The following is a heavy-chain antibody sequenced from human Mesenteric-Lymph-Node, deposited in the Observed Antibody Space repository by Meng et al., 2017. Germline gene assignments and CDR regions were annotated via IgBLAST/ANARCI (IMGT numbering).Heavy chain of an antibody. CDR1: GASVRSGPHY. J-gene: IGHJ4*02. CDR2: IYYSGNT. Sequence: QVQLQEAGPGLVRPSATLSVICTVPGASVRSGPHYWSWIRQSPGKGLEWIGYIYYSGNTNYSPSLKSRLTISLDTSKNQFSLRLTSVTAADTAVYYCASSDYYRSDYWGQGTLVTVSS. D-gene: IGHD3-22*01. V-gene: IGHV4-61*01. CDR3: ASSDYYRSDY.